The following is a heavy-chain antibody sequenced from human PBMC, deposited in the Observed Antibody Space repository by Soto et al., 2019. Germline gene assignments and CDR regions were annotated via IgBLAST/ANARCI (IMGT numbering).Heavy chain of an antibody. J-gene: IGHJ4*02. CDR1: GFTFISYG. CDR3: AKSTGDGYNPGY. V-gene: IGHV3-30*18. CDR2: ISYDGSNK. Sequence: GGSLRLSCAASGFTFISYGIHFFRQAPVKGLEWVAVISYDGSNKYYADSVKGRFTISRDNSKNTLYLQMNSLRAEDTAVYYCAKSTGDGYNPGYWGQGTLVTVSS. D-gene: IGHD5-12*01.